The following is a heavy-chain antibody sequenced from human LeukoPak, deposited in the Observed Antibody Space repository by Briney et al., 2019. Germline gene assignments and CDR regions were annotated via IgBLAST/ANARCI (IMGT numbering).Heavy chain of an antibody. CDR3: ARDRIGYSYGYSSYYYYYGMDV. D-gene: IGHD5-18*01. CDR2: ISSSGSTI. V-gene: IGHV3-11*01. Sequence: GSLRLSCAASGFTFSDYYMSWIRQAPGKGLEWVSYISSSGSTIYYADSVKGRFTITRDNAKNSLYLQMNSLRAEDTAVYYCARDRIGYSYGYSSYYYYYGMDVWGQGTTVTVSS. J-gene: IGHJ6*02. CDR1: GFTFSDYY.